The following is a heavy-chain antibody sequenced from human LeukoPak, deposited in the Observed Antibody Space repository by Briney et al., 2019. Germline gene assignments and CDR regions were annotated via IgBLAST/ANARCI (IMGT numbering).Heavy chain of an antibody. D-gene: IGHD3-22*01. CDR2: INHDESST. CDR3: VRDWGYDSSGYWQKYFDT. CDR1: GFTFTTFW. V-gene: IGHV3-74*01. Sequence: GGSLRLSCATSGFTFTTFWMHWVRHAPGKGLVWVSRINHDESSTNYTDSVKGRFTISRDNAKNTVHLQMNSLRAEDTAVYYCVRDWGYDSSGYWQKYFDTWGQGTLVTVSS. J-gene: IGHJ4*02.